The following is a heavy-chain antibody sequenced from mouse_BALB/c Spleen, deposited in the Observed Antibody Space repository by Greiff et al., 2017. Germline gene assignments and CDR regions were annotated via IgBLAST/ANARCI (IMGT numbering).Heavy chain of an antibody. Sequence: QVQLKQPGAELVRPGASVKLSCKASGYTFTSYWINWVKQRPGQGLEWIGNIYPSDSYTNYNQKFKDKATLTVDKSSSTAYMQLSSPTSEDSAVYYCTRGYYGSSSYYAMDYWGQGTSVTVSS. CDR1: GYTFTSYW. V-gene: IGHV1-69*02. D-gene: IGHD1-1*01. J-gene: IGHJ4*01. CDR3: TRGYYGSSSYYAMDY. CDR2: IYPSDSYT.